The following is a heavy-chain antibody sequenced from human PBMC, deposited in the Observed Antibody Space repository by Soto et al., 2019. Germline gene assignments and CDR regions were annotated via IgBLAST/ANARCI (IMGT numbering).Heavy chain of an antibody. J-gene: IGHJ6*02. CDR2: IIPISGTT. Sequence: ASVKVSCTASGGTFSTHAIIWVRQAPGHGLEWMGGIIPISGTTYYTQKFQGRVTITADEPTSTAFMELSSLKSEDTAVFYCARGYCSGGNCYSGMDVWGQGTMVTVSS. CDR3: ARGYCSGGNCYSGMDV. D-gene: IGHD2-15*01. CDR1: GGTFSTHA. V-gene: IGHV1-69*13.